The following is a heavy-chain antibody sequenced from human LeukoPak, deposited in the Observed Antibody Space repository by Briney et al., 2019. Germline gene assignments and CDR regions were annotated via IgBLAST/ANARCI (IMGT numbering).Heavy chain of an antibody. CDR2: IYWDDDQ. V-gene: IGHV2-5*02. J-gene: IGHJ5*02. Sequence: GPALLQLTQTLTQTRTFALFSLTTSGVGVGWVRQPPGKALEWLSLIYWDDDQRYSPSLRRRLTITNDNSNNQVVLTMTNLDPGDTGTYYCAHVKYCVTTSCSLNWFDPWGHGTKVTVSS. CDR1: LFSLTTSGVG. CDR3: AHVKYCVTTSCSLNWFDP. D-gene: IGHD2-2*01.